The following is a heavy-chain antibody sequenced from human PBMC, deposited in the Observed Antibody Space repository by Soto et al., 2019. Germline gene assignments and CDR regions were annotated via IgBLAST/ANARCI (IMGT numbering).Heavy chain of an antibody. V-gene: IGHV4-39*01. D-gene: IGHD6-13*01. J-gene: IGHJ5*02. CDR2: IYYSGST. CDR3: ARNKYRSSWKRNNWFDP. CDR1: GGSISSSSYY. Sequence: SETPSLTCTVSGGSISSSSYYWGWIRQPPGKGLEWIGSIYYSGSTYYNPSLKSRVTISVDTSKNQFSLKLSSVTAADTAVYYCARNKYRSSWKRNNWFDPWGQGTLVTVSS.